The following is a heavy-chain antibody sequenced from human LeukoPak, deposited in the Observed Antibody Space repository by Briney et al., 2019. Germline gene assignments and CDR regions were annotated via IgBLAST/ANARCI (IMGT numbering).Heavy chain of an antibody. CDR3: ARQPRQRLWFGEAPNKNRHWYFDL. D-gene: IGHD3-10*01. CDR2: IYPGDSDT. V-gene: IGHV5-51*01. CDR1: GYSFTSYW. J-gene: IGHJ2*01. Sequence: GESLKISCKGSGYSFTSYWIGWVRQMPGKGLEWMGIIYPGDSDTRYSPSFQGQVTISADKSISTAYLQWSSLKASDTAMYYCARQPRQRLWFGEAPNKNRHWYFDLWGRGTLVTVSS.